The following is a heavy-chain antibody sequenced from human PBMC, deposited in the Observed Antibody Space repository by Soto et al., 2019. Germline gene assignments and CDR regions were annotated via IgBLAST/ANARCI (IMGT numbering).Heavy chain of an antibody. CDR2: IYYSGST. CDR3: ARAGTTMVRGVISGWFDP. CDR1: GGSISSYY. V-gene: IGHV4-59*01. Sequence: QVQLQESGPGLVKPSETLSLTCTVSGGSISSYYWSWIRQPPGKGLEWIGYIYYSGSTNYNPSLRCRVTISVDTSKNQFSLTLSSVTAADTAVYYCARAGTTMVRGVISGWFDPWGQGTLVTVSS. J-gene: IGHJ5*02. D-gene: IGHD3-10*01.